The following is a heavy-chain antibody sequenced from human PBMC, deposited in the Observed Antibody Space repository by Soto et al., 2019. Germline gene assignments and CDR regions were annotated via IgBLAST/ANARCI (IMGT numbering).Heavy chain of an antibody. CDR1: GASISSGGYS. CDR2: IYFSGST. V-gene: IGHV4-31*03. Sequence: SETLSLTCTVSGASISSGGYSWSWIRQHPGKGLEWIGCIYFSGSTYYSPSLDSRVTISVDTSKNQFSLKLRSVTAADTAVYYCARGASGYDYSYWGQGTLVTVSS. J-gene: IGHJ4*02. CDR3: ARGASGYDYSY. D-gene: IGHD5-12*01.